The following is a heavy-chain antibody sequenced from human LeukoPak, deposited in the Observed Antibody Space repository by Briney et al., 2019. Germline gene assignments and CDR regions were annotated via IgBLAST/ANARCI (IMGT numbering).Heavy chain of an antibody. CDR3: TTDSSSWYVDI. V-gene: IGHV3-15*01. J-gene: IGHJ3*02. Sequence: PGGSLRLSCAASGFTFSNAWMSWVRQAPGKGLEWVGRIKSKTDGGTTDYAAPVNGRFTISRDDSKNTLYLQMNSLKTEDTAVYYCTTDSSSWYVDIWGQGTMVTVPS. CDR1: GFTFSNAW. CDR2: IKSKTDGGTT. D-gene: IGHD6-13*01.